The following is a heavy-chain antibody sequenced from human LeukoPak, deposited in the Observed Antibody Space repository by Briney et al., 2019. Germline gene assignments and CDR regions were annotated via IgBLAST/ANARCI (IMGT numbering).Heavy chain of an antibody. V-gene: IGHV3-23*01. CDR2: ISGSGGGT. J-gene: IGHJ4*02. D-gene: IGHD2-8*01. CDR3: AKAGAIMVYAKSYFDY. Sequence: PGGSLRLSCAASGFTFSSYAMSWVRQAPGKGLEWVSAISGSGGGTYYADSVKGRFTISRDNSKNTLYLQMNSLRAEDTAVYYCAKAGAIMVYAKSYFDYWGQGTLVTVSS. CDR1: GFTFSSYA.